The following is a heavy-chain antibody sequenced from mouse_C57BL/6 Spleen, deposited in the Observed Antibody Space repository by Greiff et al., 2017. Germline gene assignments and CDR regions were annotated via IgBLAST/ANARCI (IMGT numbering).Heavy chain of an antibody. D-gene: IGHD1-1*01. V-gene: IGHV5-4*01. Sequence: VHLVESGGGLVKPGGSLKLSCAASGFTFSSYAMSWVRPTPDKRLAWVATISDGGRYTYSPDNVKGRFTISRDNAKNNLYLQMSHLKSEYTAMYYCARDQITTVVEGYFDVWGTGTTVTVSS. CDR1: GFTFSSYA. CDR3: ARDQITTVVEGYFDV. J-gene: IGHJ1*03. CDR2: ISDGGRYT.